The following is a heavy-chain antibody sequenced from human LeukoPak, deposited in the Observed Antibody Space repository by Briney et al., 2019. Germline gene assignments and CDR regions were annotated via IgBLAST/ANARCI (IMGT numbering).Heavy chain of an antibody. CDR2: INPNSGGT. Sequence: ASVKVSCKASGYTFTGYYMHWVRQAPGQGLEWMGWINPNSGGTNYAQKFQGRVTMTRDTSISTAYMELSRLRSDDTAVYYCAGTPGGIAAAGYYYYYYMDVWGKGTTVTVSS. D-gene: IGHD6-13*01. CDR3: AGTPGGIAAAGYYYYYYMDV. CDR1: GYTFTGYY. V-gene: IGHV1-2*02. J-gene: IGHJ6*03.